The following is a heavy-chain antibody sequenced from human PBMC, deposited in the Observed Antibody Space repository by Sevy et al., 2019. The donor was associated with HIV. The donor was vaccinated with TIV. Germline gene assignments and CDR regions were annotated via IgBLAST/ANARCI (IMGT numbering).Heavy chain of an antibody. CDR1: GFTFSSYG. CDR2: IWYDGSNK. V-gene: IGHV3-33*01. J-gene: IGHJ4*02. Sequence: GSLRLSCAASGFTFSSYGMHWVRQAPGKGLEWVAVIWYDGSNKYYADSVKGRFTISRDNSKNTLYLQMNSLRAEDTAVYYCARRGGAGGYCSGGSCPFFYYFDYWGQGTLVTVSS. CDR3: ARRGGAGGYCSGGSCPFFYYFDY. D-gene: IGHD2-15*01.